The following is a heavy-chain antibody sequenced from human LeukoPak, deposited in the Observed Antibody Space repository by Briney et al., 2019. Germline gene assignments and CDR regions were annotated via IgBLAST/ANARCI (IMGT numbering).Heavy chain of an antibody. CDR3: ARGRIAKIVVVHSFSYGMDV. D-gene: IGHD3-22*01. CDR1: GRSFSGYY. Sequence: PSETLSLTCAVYGRSFSGYYWSWIRQPPGKGLEWIGEINHSGSTNYNPSLKSRVTISVDTSKNQFSLKLSSVTAADTAVYYCARGRIAKIVVVHSFSYGMDVWGQGTTVTVSS. J-gene: IGHJ6*02. V-gene: IGHV4-34*01. CDR2: INHSGST.